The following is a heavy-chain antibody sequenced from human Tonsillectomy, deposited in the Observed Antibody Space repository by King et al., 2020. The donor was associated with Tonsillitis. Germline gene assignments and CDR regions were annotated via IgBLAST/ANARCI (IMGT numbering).Heavy chain of an antibody. J-gene: IGHJ4*02. CDR3: ARMNGRYYDISVCHSPSSYVVY. D-gene: IGHD3-22*01. Sequence: QLVQSGAEVKAPGASVKVSCKASGYTFTSYGISWVRQAPGPGLEWMGWISGYNDKTNYAQKPQGRVTMTTDTPTSTAYMELRSLRSEDTAVYYCARMNGRYYDISVCHSPSSYVVYWGQGPLVTVPS. CDR2: ISGYNDKT. V-gene: IGHV1-18*04. CDR1: GYTFTSYG.